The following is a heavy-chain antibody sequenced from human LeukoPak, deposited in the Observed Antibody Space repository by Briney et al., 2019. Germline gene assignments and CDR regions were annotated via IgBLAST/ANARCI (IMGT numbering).Heavy chain of an antibody. V-gene: IGHV1-46*01. Sequence: GASVKVSCKASGYTFTSYYMHWVRQAPGQGLEWMGIINPSGGSTSYAQKFQGRVTMTRDMSTSTVYMELSSLRSEDTAVYYCARDYYGDYQGGAFDIWGQGTMVTVSS. CDR3: ARDYYGDYQGGAFDI. D-gene: IGHD4-17*01. J-gene: IGHJ3*02. CDR2: INPSGGST. CDR1: GYTFTSYY.